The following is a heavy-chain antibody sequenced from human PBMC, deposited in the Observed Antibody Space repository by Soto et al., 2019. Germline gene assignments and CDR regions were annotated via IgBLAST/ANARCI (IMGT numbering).Heavy chain of an antibody. D-gene: IGHD3-10*01. J-gene: IGHJ4*02. CDR1: GFTFSSYG. CDR3: ARFRTGSGSPTRIDY. V-gene: IGHV3-30*03. CDR2: ISYDGSNK. Sequence: GGSLRLSCAASGFTFSSYGMHWVRQAPGKGLEWVAVISYDGSNKYYADSVKGRFTISRDNSKNTLYLQMNSLRAEDTAVYYCARFRTGSGSPTRIDYWGQGTLVTAPQ.